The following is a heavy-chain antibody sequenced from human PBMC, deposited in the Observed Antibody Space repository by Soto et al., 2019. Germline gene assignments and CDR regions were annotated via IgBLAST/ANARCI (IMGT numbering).Heavy chain of an antibody. V-gene: IGHV2-5*02. CDR1: GFSLNTNAVG. D-gene: IGHD6-19*01. Sequence: QITLKESGPTLVKPTQTLTLTCTFSGFSLNTNAVGVAWIRQPPGKALEWLALLYWDDDKRYSPSLKSRLTIXXDXSXNQVVLTMTHMDPEDTATYYCAHRRVRDSSGENFDSWGQGTLVTVSS. J-gene: IGHJ4*02. CDR3: AHRRVRDSSGENFDS. CDR2: LYWDDDK.